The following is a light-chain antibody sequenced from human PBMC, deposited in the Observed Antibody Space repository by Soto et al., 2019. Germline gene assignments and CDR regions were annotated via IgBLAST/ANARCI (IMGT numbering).Light chain of an antibody. CDR2: VVS. CDR1: QSITTW. J-gene: IGKJ1*01. CDR3: QHYKMYSTWT. Sequence: DIQMTQSPSTVSAYVGDSVTITCRASQSITTWLAWYQQRPGKAPKLLIYVVSSLQSGVPSRFSGSGSGTEFTLTISSLQPDDFATYYGQHYKMYSTWTFGQGTKVDI. V-gene: IGKV1-5*01.